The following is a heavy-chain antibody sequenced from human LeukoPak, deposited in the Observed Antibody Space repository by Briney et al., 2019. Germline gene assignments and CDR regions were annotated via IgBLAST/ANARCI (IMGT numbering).Heavy chain of an antibody. CDR2: VSSDGNNQ. D-gene: IGHD3-22*01. V-gene: IGHV3-30-3*01. Sequence: PGGSLRLSCAASGFTFSGYAMHWVRQAPGKGLEWVAVVSSDGNNQVYADSVRGRFTISRDNSKNTLYLQMNSLRAEDTAVYYCAKEDYYDSSGYYSARDYWGQGTLVTVSS. J-gene: IGHJ4*02. CDR1: GFTFSGYA. CDR3: AKEDYYDSSGYYSARDY.